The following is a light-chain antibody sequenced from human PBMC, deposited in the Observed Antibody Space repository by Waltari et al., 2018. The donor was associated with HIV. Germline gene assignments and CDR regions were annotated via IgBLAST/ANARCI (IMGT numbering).Light chain of an antibody. Sequence: EIVMTQSPATLSVSPGERGTLSCRASQNINNTLAWYQLKPGQAPRLLISGASTRATGIPARFSGSGSGTDFTLNIGTLQSEDFAVYYCQQYGSSPPYTFGQGTKLEIK. J-gene: IGKJ2*01. CDR1: QNINNT. CDR3: QQYGSSPPYT. CDR2: GAS. V-gene: IGKV3-15*01.